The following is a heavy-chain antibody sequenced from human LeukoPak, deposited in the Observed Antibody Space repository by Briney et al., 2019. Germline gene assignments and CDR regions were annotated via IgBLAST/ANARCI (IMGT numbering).Heavy chain of an antibody. J-gene: IGHJ4*02. D-gene: IGHD3-10*01. CDR2: IYYSGST. CDR1: GGSISSYY. CDR3: ARVIWFGELSSHIDY. V-gene: IGHV4-59*01. Sequence: SETLSLTCTVSGGSISSYYWSWIRQPPGKGLEWIGYIYYSGSTNYNPSLKSRVTISVDTSKNQFSLKLSSVTAADTAVYYCARVIWFGELSSHIDYWGQGTLVTVSS.